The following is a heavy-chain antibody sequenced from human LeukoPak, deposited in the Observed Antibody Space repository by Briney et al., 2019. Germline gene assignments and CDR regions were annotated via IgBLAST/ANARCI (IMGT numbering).Heavy chain of an antibody. J-gene: IGHJ4*02. CDR1: GFTFSSYA. CDR3: AKDLLGYSRPIDS. CDR2: ISGSGGST. V-gene: IGHV3-23*01. D-gene: IGHD2-15*01. Sequence: PGGSLRLSCAASGFTFSSYAMSWVRQAPGKGLEWVSAISGSGGSTYYADSVKGRFTISRDNSRSSVYLQMNSLGAEDTAIYYCAKDLLGYSRPIDSWGQGTLVTVSS.